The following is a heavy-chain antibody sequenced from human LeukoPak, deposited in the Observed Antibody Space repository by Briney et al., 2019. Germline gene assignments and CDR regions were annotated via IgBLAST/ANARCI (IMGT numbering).Heavy chain of an antibody. CDR3: ARGLRSPQSYGMDV. Sequence: SETPSLTCTVSGGSISSSSYYWGWIRQPPGKGLEWIGSIYYSGSTYYNPSLKSRVTISVDTSKNQFSLKLSSVTAADTAVYYCARGLRSPQSYGMDVWGQGTTVTVSS. V-gene: IGHV4-39*01. CDR2: IYYSGST. J-gene: IGHJ6*02. CDR1: GGSISSSSYY.